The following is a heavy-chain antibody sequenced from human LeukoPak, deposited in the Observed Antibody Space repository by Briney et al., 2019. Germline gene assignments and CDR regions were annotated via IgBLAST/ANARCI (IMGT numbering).Heavy chain of an antibody. J-gene: IGHJ1*01. V-gene: IGHV3-30*03. Sequence: GGSLRLSCAASGFTFSSYGMHWVRQAPGKGLECVAVISYDGSNKYYADSVKCRFTISRDNSKNTLYLQMNSVRAEDTAVYFCARDSGRSPQTEYFQHWGQGTLVTVSS. CDR2: ISYDGSNK. CDR3: ARDSGRSPQTEYFQH. CDR1: GFTFSSYG. D-gene: IGHD6-13*01.